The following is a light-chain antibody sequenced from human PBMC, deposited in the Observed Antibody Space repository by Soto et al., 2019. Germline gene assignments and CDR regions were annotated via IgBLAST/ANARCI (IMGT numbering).Light chain of an antibody. CDR1: QSVSSNF. V-gene: IGKV3-20*01. CDR2: DAS. J-gene: IGKJ1*01. Sequence: EIVLTQSPGTLSLSPGERGTLSCRASQSVSSNFLAWYQQKPGQAPRLRIFDASTRATGIPDRFTGRGSGTDFTLTISRLEPEDFAVYYCQFYGDPPKTFGQGTKVEIK. CDR3: QFYGDPPKT.